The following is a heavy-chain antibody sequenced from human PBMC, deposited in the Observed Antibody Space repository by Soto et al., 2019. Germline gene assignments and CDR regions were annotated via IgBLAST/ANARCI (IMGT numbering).Heavy chain of an antibody. CDR2: INAGNGNT. V-gene: IGHV1-3*05. CDR3: ATVSWVGRWCFAP. CDR1: GYTFTSYA. D-gene: IGHD2-8*01. J-gene: IGHJ5*02. Sequence: QVQLVQSGAEEKKPGASVKVSCKASGYTFTSYAMHWVRQAPGQRLEWMGWINAGNGNTKYSQKFQGRVTITRDTPASTAYMGLSSRSFEDTAVYYFATVSWVGRWCFAPWGQGPLVTVSS.